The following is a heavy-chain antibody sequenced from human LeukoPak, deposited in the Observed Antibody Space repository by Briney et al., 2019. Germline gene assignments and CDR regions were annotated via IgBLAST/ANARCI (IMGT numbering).Heavy chain of an antibody. V-gene: IGHV1-18*01. J-gene: IGHJ4*02. CDR1: GYTFTSYG. D-gene: IGHD3-22*01. Sequence: ASVKVSCKASGYTFTSYGISWVRQAPGQGLEWMGWISAYNGNTSYAQKLQGRVTMTTDTSTSTAYMELRSLRSDDTAVYYCARGNQKYYDSSGYIDYWGQGTLVTVSS. CDR2: ISAYNGNT. CDR3: ARGNQKYYDSSGYIDY.